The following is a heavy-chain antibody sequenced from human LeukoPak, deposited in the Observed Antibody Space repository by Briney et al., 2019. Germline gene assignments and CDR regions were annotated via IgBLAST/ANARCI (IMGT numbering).Heavy chain of an antibody. CDR3: ARAVFRDVPLDAFDI. V-gene: IGHV4-39*07. CDR1: GGSISSSSYY. Sequence: SEALSLTCTVSGGSISSSSYYWGWIRQPPGKGLEWIGSIYYSGSTYYNPSLKSRVTISVDTSKNQFSLKLSSVTAADTAVYYCARAVFRDVPLDAFDIWGQGTMVTVSS. D-gene: IGHD3-10*02. J-gene: IGHJ3*02. CDR2: IYYSGST.